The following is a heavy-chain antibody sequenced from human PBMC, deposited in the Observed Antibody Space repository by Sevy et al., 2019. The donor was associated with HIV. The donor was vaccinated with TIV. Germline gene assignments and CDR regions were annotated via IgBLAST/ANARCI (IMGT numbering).Heavy chain of an antibody. D-gene: IGHD3-22*01. CDR1: GFIFSDYY. CDR3: AREHWYYDSSGYAGLDY. V-gene: IGHV3-11*01. CDR2: ISSTSGSTI. Sequence: GGSLRLSCAASGFIFSDYYMSWIRQAPGKGLEWVSSISSTSGSTIDYAESVKGRFTISRVNTKNSLSLQMNSLRVEDTAMYYCAREHWYYDSSGYAGLDYWGQGTLVTVSS. J-gene: IGHJ4*02.